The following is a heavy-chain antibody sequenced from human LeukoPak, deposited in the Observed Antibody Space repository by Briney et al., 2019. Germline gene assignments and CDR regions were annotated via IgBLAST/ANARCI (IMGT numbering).Heavy chain of an antibody. CDR2: IYSGDTT. CDR1: GFTVSGNY. V-gene: IGHV3-53*01. J-gene: IGHJ4*02. Sequence: PGGSLRLSCAVSGFTVSGNYMSWICQAPGKGLQWVSLIYSGDTTLYADSVKGRFTISRDNSKNTLYLQMNSLRAEDTAVYYCARRAGAYSHPYDYWGQGTLVTVSS. CDR3: ARRAGAYSHPYDY. D-gene: IGHD4/OR15-4a*01.